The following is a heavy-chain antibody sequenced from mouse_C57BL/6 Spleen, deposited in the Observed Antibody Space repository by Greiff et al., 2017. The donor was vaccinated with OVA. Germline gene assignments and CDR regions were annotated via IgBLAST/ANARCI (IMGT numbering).Heavy chain of an antibody. V-gene: IGHV1-55*01. CDR3: ASYGSRAYYAMDY. Sequence: VQLQQPGAELVKPGASVKMSCKASGYTFTSYWITWVKQRPGQGLEWIGDIYPGSGSTNYNEKFKSKATLTVDTSSSTAYMQLSSLTSEDSAVYYCASYGSRAYYAMDYWGQGTSVTVSS. CDR1: GYTFTSYW. CDR2: IYPGSGST. J-gene: IGHJ4*01. D-gene: IGHD1-1*01.